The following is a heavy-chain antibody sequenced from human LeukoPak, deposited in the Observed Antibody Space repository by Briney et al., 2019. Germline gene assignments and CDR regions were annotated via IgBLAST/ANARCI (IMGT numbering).Heavy chain of an antibody. Sequence: PWGSLRLSCAASGFTFSSYAMSWVRQAPGKGLEWVSAISGSGGSTYYADSVKGRFTISRDNSKNTLYLQMNSLRAEDTAVYYCAKDRDSSSWYFDYWGQGTLVTVSS. V-gene: IGHV3-23*01. CDR3: AKDRDSSSWYFDY. D-gene: IGHD6-13*01. J-gene: IGHJ4*02. CDR1: GFTFSSYA. CDR2: ISGSGGST.